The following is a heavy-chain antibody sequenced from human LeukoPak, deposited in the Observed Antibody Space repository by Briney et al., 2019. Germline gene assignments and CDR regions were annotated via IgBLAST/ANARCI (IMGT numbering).Heavy chain of an antibody. CDR2: IKPSGGDT. CDR3: ARVRDGYNDAYDI. J-gene: IGHJ3*02. D-gene: IGHD5-24*01. CDR1: GYTFTDYN. Sequence: GASVKVSCKTSGYTFTDYNLHWVRQAPGQRLEGMGIIKPSGGDTSYAQTFQGRVFMTRDTSTSTVYMELRSLKSEDTAVYYCARVRDGYNDAYDIWGQGTMVSVSS. V-gene: IGHV1-46*01.